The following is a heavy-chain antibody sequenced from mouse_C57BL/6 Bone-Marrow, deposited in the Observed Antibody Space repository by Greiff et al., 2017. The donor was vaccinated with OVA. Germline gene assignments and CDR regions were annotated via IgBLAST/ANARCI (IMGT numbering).Heavy chain of an antibody. CDR2: IDPENGDT. V-gene: IGHV14-4*01. D-gene: IGHD2-4*01. J-gene: IGHJ3*01. CDR1: GFNIKDDY. CDR3: TTMIYYDYDGWFAY. Sequence: EVQLVESGAELVRPGASVKLSCTASGFNIKDDYMHWVKQRPEQGLEWIGWIDPENGDTEYASKFQGKATITADTSSNTAYLQLSSLKSEDTAVYYCTTMIYYDYDGWFAYWGQGTLVTVSA.